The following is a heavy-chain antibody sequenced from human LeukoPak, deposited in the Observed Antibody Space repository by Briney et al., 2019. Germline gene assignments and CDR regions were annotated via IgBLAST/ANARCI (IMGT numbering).Heavy chain of an antibody. V-gene: IGHV4-59*01. D-gene: IGHD3-22*01. J-gene: IGHJ4*02. Sequence: SETLSLTCTVSGGSIRSYYWSWIRQPPGKGLEWIGYIFYSGSTNYNPSLKSRVTISVDTSKNQFSLKLSSVTAADTAVYYCARGGYYDSSGYYYHFDYWGQGTLVTVSS. CDR2: IFYSGST. CDR1: GGSIRSYY. CDR3: ARGGYYDSSGYYYHFDY.